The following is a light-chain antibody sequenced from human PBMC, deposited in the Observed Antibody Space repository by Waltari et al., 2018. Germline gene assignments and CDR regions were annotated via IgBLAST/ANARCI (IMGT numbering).Light chain of an antibody. CDR2: DVH. CDR3: CSYAGSITFWV. CDR1: STDVGGYNY. J-gene: IGLJ3*02. Sequence: QSALPPPRSVSGSPGQSVTISCTGTSTDVGGYNYVSCYQHHPGKAPKLIIDDVHQRPSGVPDRFSASKSDNTASLTISGLQAEDEADYYCCSYAGSITFWVFGGGTKLTVL. V-gene: IGLV2-11*01.